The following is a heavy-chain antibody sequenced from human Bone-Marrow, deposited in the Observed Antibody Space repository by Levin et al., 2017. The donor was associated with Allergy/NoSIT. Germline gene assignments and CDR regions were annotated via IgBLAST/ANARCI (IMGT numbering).Heavy chain of an antibody. D-gene: IGHD3-10*01. V-gene: IGHV4-34*01. Sequence: SETLSLTCAVYGGSFSGYYWSWIRQPPGKGLEWIGEINHSGSTNYNPSLKSRVTISVDTSKNQSSLQLISVTAADTAVYYCARTPRRHTMVRGAYYCDYWGQGTLDTVSA. CDR1: GGSFSGYY. CDR3: ARTPRRHTMVRGAYYCDY. J-gene: IGHJ4*02. CDR2: INHSGST.